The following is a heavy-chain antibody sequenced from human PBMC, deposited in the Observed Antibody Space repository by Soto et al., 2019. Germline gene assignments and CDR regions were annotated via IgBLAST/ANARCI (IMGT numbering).Heavy chain of an antibody. CDR1: GYTFTSYY. CDR3: ATHGSGSYHDY. D-gene: IGHD3-10*01. J-gene: IGHJ4*02. V-gene: IGHV1-46*01. Sequence: QVQLVQSGAEVKKPGASVKVSRKASGYTFTSYYMHWVRQAPGQGLEWMGIINPSGGSTSYAQKFQGRVTMTRDTSTSTVYMELSSLRSEDTAVYYCATHGSGSYHDYWGQGTLVTVSS. CDR2: INPSGGST.